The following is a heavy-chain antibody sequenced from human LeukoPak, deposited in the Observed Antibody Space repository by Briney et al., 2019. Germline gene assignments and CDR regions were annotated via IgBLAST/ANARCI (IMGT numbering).Heavy chain of an antibody. CDR3: ARESDGRYYDSSGYYLAFDP. V-gene: IGHV4-59*13. J-gene: IGHJ5*02. CDR2: IYYSGST. D-gene: IGHD3-22*01. CDR1: GGSLSNYY. Sequence: PSETLSLTCTVSGGSLSNYYWSWFRQPPGKGLEWIGYIYYSGSTNYNPSLKSRVTISVDTSKNQFSLKLSSVTAADTAVYYCARESDGRYYDSSGYYLAFDPWGQGTLVTVSS.